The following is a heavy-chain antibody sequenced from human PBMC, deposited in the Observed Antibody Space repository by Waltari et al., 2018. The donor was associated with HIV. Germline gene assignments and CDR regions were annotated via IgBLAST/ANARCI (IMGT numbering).Heavy chain of an antibody. J-gene: IGHJ4*02. CDR1: GFTFSSYG. CDR2: IWYDGSNK. V-gene: IGHV3-33*01. CDR3: ARGRDYGDYYFDY. Sequence: QVQLVESGGAVVQPGRSLRLSCAASGFTFSSYGMHWVRPAPGKGLEWVAVIWYDGSNKYYADSVKGRFTISRDNSKNTLYLQMNSLRAEDTAVYYCARGRDYGDYYFDYWGQGTLVTVSS. D-gene: IGHD4-17*01.